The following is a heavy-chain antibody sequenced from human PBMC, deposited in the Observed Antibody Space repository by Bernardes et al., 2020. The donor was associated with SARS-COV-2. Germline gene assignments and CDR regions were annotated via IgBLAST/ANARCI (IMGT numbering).Heavy chain of an antibody. CDR1: GFTFDDYA. CDR3: AKIPDYYGSGSSLDY. D-gene: IGHD3-10*01. J-gene: IGHJ4*02. Sequence: GGSLRLSCAASGFTFDDYAMHWVRQAPGKGLEWVSGISWTSGSIGYADSVKGRFTISRDNAKNSLYLQMNSLRAEDTALYYCAKIPDYYGSGSSLDYWGQGTLVTVSS. CDR2: ISWTSGSI. V-gene: IGHV3-9*01.